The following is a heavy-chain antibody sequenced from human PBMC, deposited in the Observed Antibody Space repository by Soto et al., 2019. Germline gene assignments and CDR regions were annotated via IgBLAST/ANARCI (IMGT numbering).Heavy chain of an antibody. D-gene: IGHD4-17*01. V-gene: IGHV5-51*01. CDR3: ARLDYGDLHFDS. CDR2: TYPGDSDT. J-gene: IGHJ4*02. Sequence: EVHLVQSGAEVKRPGESLQISCKGSGYNFADYWIGWVRQMPGKGLEWVGVTYPGDSDTRYSPSFQGQVTISADTSITTAYLQATSLKASDTAMYYCARLDYGDLHFDSWGQGTLVTVSS. CDR1: GYNFADYW.